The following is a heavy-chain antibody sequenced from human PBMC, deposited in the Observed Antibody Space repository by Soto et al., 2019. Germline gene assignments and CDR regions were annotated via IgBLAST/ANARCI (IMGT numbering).Heavy chain of an antibody. CDR1: GGAFTNYS. D-gene: IGHD1-20*01. CDR3: AIWSSWNPLYYHGMDV. CDR2: IIPLHNTS. V-gene: IGHV1-69*08. Sequence: GASVKVSCKVSGGAFTNYSLNWVRHAPGQGLEWLGGIIPLHNTSNYSLKFLGRGSITADISSGTVYMHLSGLTSDDTATYYCAIWSSWNPLYYHGMDVWGQGTTVTVSS. J-gene: IGHJ6*02.